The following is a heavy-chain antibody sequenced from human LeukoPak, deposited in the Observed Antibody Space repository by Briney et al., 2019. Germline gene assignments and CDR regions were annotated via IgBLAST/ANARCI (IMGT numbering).Heavy chain of an antibody. Sequence: GGSLRLSCAASGFTFSNYWMHWVRQVPGKGLVWVSRINDDGRATFYADSVKGRFTISRDNAKHTLFLQINSLRAEDTAVYYCAELGITMIGGVWGKGTTVTISS. V-gene: IGHV3-74*01. J-gene: IGHJ6*04. CDR2: INDDGRAT. D-gene: IGHD3-10*02. CDR1: GFTFSNYW. CDR3: AELGITMIGGV.